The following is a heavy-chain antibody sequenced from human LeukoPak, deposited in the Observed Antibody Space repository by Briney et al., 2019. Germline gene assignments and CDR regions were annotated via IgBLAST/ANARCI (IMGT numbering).Heavy chain of an antibody. CDR1: GGSISSYY. V-gene: IGHV4-59*01. CDR2: IYYSGST. CDR3: AGASYDSSGVH. D-gene: IGHD3-22*01. J-gene: IGHJ4*02. Sequence: SETLSLTCTVSGGSISSYYWSWIREPPGKGLEWIVYIYYSGSTNYNPSLKSRVTLSVDTSKNQYSLKLSSVTAADTAVYYCAGASYDSSGVHWGQGTLVTVSS.